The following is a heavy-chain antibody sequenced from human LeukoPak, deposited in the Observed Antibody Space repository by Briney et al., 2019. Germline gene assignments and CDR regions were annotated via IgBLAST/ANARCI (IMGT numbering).Heavy chain of an antibody. J-gene: IGHJ5*02. CDR2: INPSGGST. CDR3: ARGADGVSSNSRGWFDP. D-gene: IGHD2-15*01. V-gene: IGHV1-46*01. CDR1: GYTFTSYY. Sequence: ASVKVSCKASGYTFTSYYMHWVRQAPGQGLEWMGIINPSGGSTSYAQKFQGRVTMTRDTATSTVYMELSSLRAEDTAVYSCARGADGVSSNSRGWFDPWGQGTLVTVSS.